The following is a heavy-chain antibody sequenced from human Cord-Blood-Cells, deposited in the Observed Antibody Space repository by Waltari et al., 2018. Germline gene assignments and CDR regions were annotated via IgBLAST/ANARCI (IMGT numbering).Heavy chain of an antibody. D-gene: IGHD2-8*02. CDR3: ARGSRSGGVCYKD. V-gene: IGHV1-46*01. CDR2: NNPRSGST. J-gene: IGHJ4*02. Sequence: QVQLVQSGAEVKKPGASVKVSCKASGYTFTSYYMHWVRQAAGQGLEWIGINNPRSGSTSYAQKFQGRVTITRETSTSTGYMELSSLRSEDTAVYYCARGSRSGGVCYKDWGQGTLVTVSS. CDR1: GYTFTSYY.